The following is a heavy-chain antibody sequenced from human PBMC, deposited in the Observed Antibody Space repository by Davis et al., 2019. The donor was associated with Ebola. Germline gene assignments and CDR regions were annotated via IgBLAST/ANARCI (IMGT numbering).Heavy chain of an antibody. D-gene: IGHD3-22*01. CDR1: GFTFSTFS. CDR3: VYYYSSGLDAFDI. CDR2: ISSTSTYI. J-gene: IGHJ3*02. V-gene: IGHV3-21*01. Sequence: GESLKISCAASGFTFSTFSMNWVRQAPGKGLEWVSSISSTSTYIYYADSVKGRFTISRDNAKNSLYLQMNSLRAEDTAVYFCVYYYSSGLDAFDIWGRGTLVTVSS.